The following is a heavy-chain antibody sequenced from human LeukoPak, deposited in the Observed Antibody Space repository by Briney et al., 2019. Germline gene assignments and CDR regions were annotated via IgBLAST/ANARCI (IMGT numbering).Heavy chain of an antibody. Sequence: GGSLRLSCAASGFTFSNYAMSWVRQAPGKGLEWVSGIRGSGDSTYFADSVKGRFTISSDNSKDTVYLQMNRLRAEDTAVYYCAKDNYHATSGTFDYWGQGTLVTVSS. CDR3: AKDNYHATSGTFDY. CDR2: IRGSGDST. V-gene: IGHV3-23*01. J-gene: IGHJ4*02. CDR1: GFTFSNYA. D-gene: IGHD1-1*01.